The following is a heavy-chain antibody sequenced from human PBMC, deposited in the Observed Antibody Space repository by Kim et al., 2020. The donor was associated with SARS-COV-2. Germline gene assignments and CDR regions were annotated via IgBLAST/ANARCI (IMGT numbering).Heavy chain of an antibody. CDR2: ISYDGSNK. D-gene: IGHD3-10*01. J-gene: IGHJ4*02. CDR3: AKDPRLLLWFGELSGYFDY. CDR1: GFTFSSYG. V-gene: IGHV3-30*18. Sequence: GGSLRLSCAASGFTFSSYGMHWVRQAPGKGLEWVAVISYDGSNKYYADSVKGRFTISRDNSKNTLYLQMNSLRAEDTAVYYCAKDPRLLLWFGELSGYFDYWGQGTLVTVSS.